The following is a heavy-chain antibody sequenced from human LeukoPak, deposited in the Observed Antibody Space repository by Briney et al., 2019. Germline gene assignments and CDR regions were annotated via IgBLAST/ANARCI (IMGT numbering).Heavy chain of an antibody. CDR1: GGSISSDDYY. CDR2: IYYSGST. D-gene: IGHD3-3*01. Sequence: SETLSLTRTVSGGSISSDDYYWSWIRQPPGKGLEWIGYIYYSGSTYYNPSLKSRVTISVDTSKNRFSLKLSSVTAADTAVYYCARETYNDFSRWFDPWGQGTLVTVSS. J-gene: IGHJ5*02. V-gene: IGHV4-30-4*08. CDR3: ARETYNDFSRWFDP.